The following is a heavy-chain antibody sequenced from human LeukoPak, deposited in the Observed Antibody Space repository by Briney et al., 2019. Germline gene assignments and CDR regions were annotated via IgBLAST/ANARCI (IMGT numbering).Heavy chain of an antibody. J-gene: IGHJ4*02. CDR1: GFTFSTYG. Sequence: GGSLRLSCAASGFTFSTYGIHWVRQAPGKGLEWVAVISYDGSDKYYADSVKGRFTISRDNSKNTLYLQMNSLRAEDTAVYYCAKDGYFLGYCSSTSCPYYFDYWGQGTLVTVSS. D-gene: IGHD2-2*01. V-gene: IGHV3-30*18. CDR2: ISYDGSDK. CDR3: AKDGYFLGYCSSTSCPYYFDY.